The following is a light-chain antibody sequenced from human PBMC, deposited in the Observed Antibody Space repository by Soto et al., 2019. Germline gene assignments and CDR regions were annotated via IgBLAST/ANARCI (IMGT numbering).Light chain of an antibody. CDR2: EVS. V-gene: IGLV2-14*01. CDR3: SSYTSSSTPYV. J-gene: IGLJ1*01. Sequence: GASSDVGGYNYVSWYQQHPGKAPKLMIYEVSNRPSGVSNRFSGSKSGNTASLTISGLQAEDEADYYCSSYTSSSTPYVFGTGTKVTVL. CDR1: SSDVGGYNY.